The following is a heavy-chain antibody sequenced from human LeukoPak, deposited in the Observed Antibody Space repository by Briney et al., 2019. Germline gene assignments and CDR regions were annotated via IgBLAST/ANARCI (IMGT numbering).Heavy chain of an antibody. V-gene: IGHV3-33*01. CDR3: ARIKQPDYYYGMDV. CDR1: GFTFSSYG. Sequence: GGSLRLSCAASGFTFSSYGMHWVRQAPGKGLEWAAVIWYDGSNKYYADSVKGRFTISRDNSKNTLYLQMNSLRAEDTAVYYCARIKQPDYYYGMDVWGQGTTVTVSS. D-gene: IGHD6-13*01. J-gene: IGHJ6*02. CDR2: IWYDGSNK.